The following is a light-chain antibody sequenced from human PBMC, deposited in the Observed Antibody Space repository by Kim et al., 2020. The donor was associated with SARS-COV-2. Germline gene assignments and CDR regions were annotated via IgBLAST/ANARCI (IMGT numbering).Light chain of an antibody. Sequence: SLEDRVTITCGASQSINSWLAWYQQKPVNAPKLLIYDASSLERGVPSRFSGSGSETEFTLTISNLQPDDFATYYCQQYNSYSRTFGQVTKVDIK. CDR3: QQYNSYSRT. CDR2: DAS. J-gene: IGKJ1*01. CDR1: QSINSW. V-gene: IGKV1-5*01.